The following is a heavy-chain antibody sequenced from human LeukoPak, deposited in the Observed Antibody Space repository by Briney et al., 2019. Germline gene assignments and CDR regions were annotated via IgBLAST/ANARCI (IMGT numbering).Heavy chain of an antibody. Sequence: GASVTVSCKSSGYTFTSYDINWVRQAPGQGLEWMGWMNPNSGNTGYAQKFQGRVTITRNTSISTAYMELCSLSSEDTAGDYCARAGSIAAAGYYYYYYMDVGGKGTTVTVSS. CDR1: GYTFTSYD. CDR3: ARAGSIAAAGYYYYYYMDV. V-gene: IGHV1-8*03. CDR2: MNPNSGNT. J-gene: IGHJ6*03. D-gene: IGHD6-13*01.